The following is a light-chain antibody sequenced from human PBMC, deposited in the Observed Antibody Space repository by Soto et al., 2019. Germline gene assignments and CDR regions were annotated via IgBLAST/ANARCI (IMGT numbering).Light chain of an antibody. V-gene: IGLV2-11*01. CDR2: DVS. CDR1: SSDVGGYNY. CDR3: CSYAGSLVV. J-gene: IGLJ2*01. Sequence: QSALTQPRSVSGSPGQSVTISCTGTSSDVGGYNYVSWYQQQPGKAPKLMIYDVSKRPSGVPDRFSGSKSGNTASLTISGLQAEDEADYYCCSYAGSLVVFGGGTQLTVL.